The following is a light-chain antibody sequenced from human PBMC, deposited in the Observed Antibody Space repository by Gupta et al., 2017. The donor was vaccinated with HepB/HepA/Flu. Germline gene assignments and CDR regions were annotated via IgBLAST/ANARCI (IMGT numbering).Light chain of an antibody. CDR3: QMWDSSSDHVV. Sequence: SYVLTQPPSVSVAPGQTARITCGSSDIGSKSVHWYQQRPGQAPVIVVYEDNIRPSGIPDRISGSNSGNMATLTVSRVEVGDEADYYCQMWDSSSDHVVFGGGTKLTVL. J-gene: IGLJ2*01. CDR2: EDN. CDR1: DIGSKS. V-gene: IGLV3-21*02.